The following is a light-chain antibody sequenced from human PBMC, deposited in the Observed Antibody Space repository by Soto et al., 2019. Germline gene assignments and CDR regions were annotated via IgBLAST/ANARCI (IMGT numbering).Light chain of an antibody. V-gene: IGKV3-20*01. CDR2: GAS. J-gene: IGKJ2*01. Sequence: EIVLTQSPGTLSLSPGERATLSCSASQRVSSTYIAWYQQNPGQAPSHLIYGASSRATGIPDRFSGSGSVTDFTLTISRLEPEDFAVYFCLQYVRSPPFTFGQGTKVEIK. CDR3: LQYVRSPPFT. CDR1: QRVSSTY.